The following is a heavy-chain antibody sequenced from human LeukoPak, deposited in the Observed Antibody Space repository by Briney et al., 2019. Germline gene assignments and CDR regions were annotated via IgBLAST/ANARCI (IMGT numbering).Heavy chain of an antibody. CDR3: ARVYYDFWSGYYLGGYYGMDV. CDR1: GYTFTSYD. V-gene: IGHV1-8*01. D-gene: IGHD3-3*01. Sequence: ASVKVSCKASGYTFTSYDINWVRQATGQGLEWMGWMNPNSGNTGYAQKFQGRVTMTRNTSISTAYMELSSLRSGDTAVYYCARVYYDFWSGYYLGGYYGMDVWGQGTTVTVSS. CDR2: MNPNSGNT. J-gene: IGHJ6*02.